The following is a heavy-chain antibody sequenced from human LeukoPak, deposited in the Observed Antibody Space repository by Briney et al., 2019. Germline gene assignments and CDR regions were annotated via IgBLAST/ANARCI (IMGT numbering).Heavy chain of an antibody. D-gene: IGHD3-22*01. Sequence: GRSLRLSCAASGFTFDDYAMHWVRQAPGKGLEWVSGISWNSGSIGYADSVKGRFTISRDNAKNSLYLQMNSLRAEDTALYYCAKDRHHDYYDSSGHFDYWGQGTLVTVSS. J-gene: IGHJ4*02. CDR2: ISWNSGSI. V-gene: IGHV3-9*01. CDR3: AKDRHHDYYDSSGHFDY. CDR1: GFTFDDYA.